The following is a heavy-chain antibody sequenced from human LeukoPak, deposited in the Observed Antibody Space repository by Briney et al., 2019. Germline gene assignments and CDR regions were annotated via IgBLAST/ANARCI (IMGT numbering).Heavy chain of an antibody. D-gene: IGHD3-10*01. CDR1: GFTVSSNY. V-gene: IGHV3-53*01. J-gene: IGHJ4*02. CDR3: ARVPQQTMAPDY. CDR2: IYSGGST. Sequence: GGSLRLSCAASGFTVSSNYMSWVRQAPGKGLEWVSVIYSGGSTYYADSVKGRFTISRDNSKTTLYLQMNSLRAEDTAVYYCARVPQQTMAPDYWGQGTLVTVSS.